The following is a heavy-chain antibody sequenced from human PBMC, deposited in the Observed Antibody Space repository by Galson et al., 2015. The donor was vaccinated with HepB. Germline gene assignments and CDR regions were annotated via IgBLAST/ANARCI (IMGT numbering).Heavy chain of an antibody. CDR3: AKDLYLVATISCMDV. J-gene: IGHJ6*02. Sequence: SLRLSCAASGFTFSSYGMHWVRQAPGKGLEWVAFIRYDGSNRYYADSVKGRFTISRDNSKNTLYLQMNSLRAEDTAVYYCAKDLYLVATISCMDVWGQGTTVTVSS. CDR2: IRYDGSNR. D-gene: IGHD5-12*01. CDR1: GFTFSSYG. V-gene: IGHV3-30*02.